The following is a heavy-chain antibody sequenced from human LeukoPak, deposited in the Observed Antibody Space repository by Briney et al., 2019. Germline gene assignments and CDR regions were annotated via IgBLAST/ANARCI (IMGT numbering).Heavy chain of an antibody. V-gene: IGHV1-69*05. CDR1: GGTFSSYA. Sequence: SVKVSCKASGGTFSSYAISWVRQAPGQGLEWMGGIIPIFGTANYAQKFQGRVTITTDESTSTAYMELSSLRSKDTAVYYCARGGTDYYDSSGYYPPTHWFDPWGQGTLVTVSS. CDR2: IIPIFGTA. CDR3: ARGGTDYYDSSGYYPPTHWFDP. D-gene: IGHD3-22*01. J-gene: IGHJ5*02.